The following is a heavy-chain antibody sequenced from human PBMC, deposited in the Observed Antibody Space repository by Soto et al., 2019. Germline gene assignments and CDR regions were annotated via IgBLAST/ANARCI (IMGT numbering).Heavy chain of an antibody. CDR1: GDSVSSNSAA. V-gene: IGHV6-1*01. J-gene: IGHJ6*02. CDR3: AKEITIFGEPLHYYYYGMDV. D-gene: IGHD3-3*01. Sequence: SQTLSLTCAISGDSVSSNSAAWNWIRQSPSRGLEWLGRTYYRSKWYNDYAVSVKSRITINPDTSKNQFSLQLNSVTPEDTAVYYCAKEITIFGEPLHYYYYGMDVWGQGTTVTVSS. CDR2: TYYRSKWYN.